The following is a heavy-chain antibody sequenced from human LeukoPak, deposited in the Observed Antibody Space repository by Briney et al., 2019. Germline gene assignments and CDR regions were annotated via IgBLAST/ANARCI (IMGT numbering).Heavy chain of an antibody. V-gene: IGHV3-74*01. CDR3: ARTAGHYDFWSSYFYYFDY. J-gene: IGHJ4*02. CDR1: GFTFSSYW. CDR2: INSDGSST. D-gene: IGHD3-3*01. Sequence: GGSLRLSCAAPGFTFSSYWMHWVRQAPGKGLVWVSRINSDGSSTSYADSVKGRFTISRDNAKNTLYLQMNSLRAEDTAVYYCARTAGHYDFWSSYFYYFDYWGQGTPVTVSS.